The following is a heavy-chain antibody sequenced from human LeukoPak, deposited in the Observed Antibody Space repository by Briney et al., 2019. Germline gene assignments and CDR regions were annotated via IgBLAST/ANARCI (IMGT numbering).Heavy chain of an antibody. D-gene: IGHD2-2*01. CDR1: GYTFTGYY. V-gene: IGHV1-2*02. CDR2: INPNSGGT. CDR3: ARGQYCSSTSCSFDY. J-gene: IGHJ4*02. Sequence: GASVKVSCKASGYTFTGYYMHWVRQAPGQGLEWMGWINPNSGGTNYAQKFQGRVTMTRDTSISTAYVELSRLRSDDTAVYYCARGQYCSSTSCSFDYWGQGTLVTVSS.